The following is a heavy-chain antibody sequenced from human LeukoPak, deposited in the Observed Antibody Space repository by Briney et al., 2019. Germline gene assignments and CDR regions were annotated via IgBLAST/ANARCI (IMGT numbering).Heavy chain of an antibody. CDR3: ARRGGYQEN. D-gene: IGHD3-22*01. CDR2: IKQDGSEK. Sequence: GGSLRLSCAASGFTLSSYWMSWVRQAPGKGLEWVANIKQDGSEKYYVDSVKGRFTISRDNAKNSLYLQMNSLRAEDTAVYYCARRGGYQENWGQGTLVTVSS. J-gene: IGHJ4*02. CDR1: GFTLSSYW. V-gene: IGHV3-7*01.